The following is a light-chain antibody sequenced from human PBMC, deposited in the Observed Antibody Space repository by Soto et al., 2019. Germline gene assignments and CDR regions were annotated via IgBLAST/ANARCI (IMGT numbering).Light chain of an antibody. CDR3: CSYAGTYTYVV. CDR1: SSDVGDYNY. V-gene: IGLV2-11*01. Sequence: QSVLTQPRSVSGSPGQSVTISCTGTSSDVGDYNYVSWYQQRPGRAPKLMIYDVTQRPSGVPDRFSGSKSGNTASLTISGLQAEDEADYYCCSYAGTYTYVVFGGGTKLTVL. J-gene: IGLJ2*01. CDR2: DVT.